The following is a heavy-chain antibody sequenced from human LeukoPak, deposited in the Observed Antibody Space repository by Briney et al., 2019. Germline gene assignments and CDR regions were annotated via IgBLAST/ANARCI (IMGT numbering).Heavy chain of an antibody. V-gene: IGHV3-23*01. CDR3: APELRGSDWSVDY. J-gene: IGHJ4*02. CDR2: ISDSGGST. Sequence: GGSLRLSCAASGFTFPNYAMSWVRQAPGKGLEWVSLISDSGGSTWYADSVKGRFTISRDNSKNTLSLQMDSLRAEDSAVYYSAPELRGSDWSVDYWGQGTLVTVSS. D-gene: IGHD3-9*01. CDR1: GFTFPNYA.